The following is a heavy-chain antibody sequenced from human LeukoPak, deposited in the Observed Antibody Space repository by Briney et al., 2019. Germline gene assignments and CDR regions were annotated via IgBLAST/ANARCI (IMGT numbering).Heavy chain of an antibody. Sequence: ASVKVSCKASGYTFIDYYMHWVRQAPGQGLEWMGWINPNSGGTKYAQKFQGRVIMTRDTSISTAYMELSGVRYDDTAVYYCARDKSCSTSSCGNSHMDVWGKGTTVTVSS. CDR1: GYTFIDYY. CDR2: INPNSGGT. J-gene: IGHJ6*03. D-gene: IGHD2-2*01. V-gene: IGHV1-2*02. CDR3: ARDKSCSTSSCGNSHMDV.